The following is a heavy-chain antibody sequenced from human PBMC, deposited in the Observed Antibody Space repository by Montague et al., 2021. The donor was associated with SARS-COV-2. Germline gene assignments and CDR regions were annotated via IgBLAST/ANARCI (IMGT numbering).Heavy chain of an antibody. J-gene: IGHJ4*02. Sequence: TLSLTYTVSGGSISSGGYYWSWIRQHPGKGLEWIGYIYYSGSTYYNPSLKSRVTISVDASKNQFSLKLSSVTAADTAAYYCARLTAGYCSGGSCYWGTGFDYWGRGTLVTVSS. D-gene: IGHD2-15*01. V-gene: IGHV4-31*03. CDR3: ARLTAGYCSGGSCYWGTGFDY. CDR1: GGSISSGGYY. CDR2: IYYSGST.